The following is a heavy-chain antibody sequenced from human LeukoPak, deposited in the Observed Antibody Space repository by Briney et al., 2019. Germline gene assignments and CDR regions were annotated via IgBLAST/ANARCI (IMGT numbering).Heavy chain of an antibody. V-gene: IGHV4-59*08. J-gene: IGHJ4*02. Sequence: SETLSLTCTVSGGSISSYHWGWIRQSPGKGLEWSGNFFYSGTTNYNPSLKSRVTLSGDSSNNQFTLKLTSVTDADTAMYYCARRRAVSGGYFDSWGQGALVTVSS. D-gene: IGHD6-19*01. CDR1: GGSISSYH. CDR3: ARRRAVSGGYFDS. CDR2: FFYSGTT.